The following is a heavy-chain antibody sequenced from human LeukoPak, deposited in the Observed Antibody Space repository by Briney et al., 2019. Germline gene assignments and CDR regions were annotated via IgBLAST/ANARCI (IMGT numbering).Heavy chain of an antibody. CDR2: INQDGNEK. CDR1: GFTFSIYL. J-gene: IGHJ3*02. Sequence: PGGSLRLSCEASGFTFSIYLMTWVRQAPGKGLEWVANINQDGNEKYYVDSVKGRFTISRDNPRNTLYLQMNSLRAEDTAVYYCAKDRARFLEWLRYMKGFDIWGQGTMVTVSS. D-gene: IGHD3-3*01. V-gene: IGHV3-7*01. CDR3: AKDRARFLEWLRYMKGFDI.